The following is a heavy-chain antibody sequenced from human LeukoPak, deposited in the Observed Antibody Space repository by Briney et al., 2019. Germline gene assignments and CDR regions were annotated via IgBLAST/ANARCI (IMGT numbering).Heavy chain of an antibody. V-gene: IGHV7-4-1*02. D-gene: IGHD1-26*01. Sequence: VGSVKVSCKASGYTFSSYTMNWVRQAPGQGHEWMGWINTNTGNPTYAQDYTGRFVFSLDTSVSTTYLQISRLKAEDTAVYYCASGPSYSGSNEYFDSWGQGTLVTVSS. CDR3: ASGPSYSGSNEYFDS. J-gene: IGHJ4*02. CDR2: INTNTGNP. CDR1: GYTFSSYT.